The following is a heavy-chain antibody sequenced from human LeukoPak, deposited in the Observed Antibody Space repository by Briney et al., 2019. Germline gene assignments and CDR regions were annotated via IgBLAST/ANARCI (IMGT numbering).Heavy chain of an antibody. Sequence: GGSLRLSCAASGFTFSSYGMHWVRQAPGKGLEWVAFIRYDGSNKYYADSVKGRFTISRDNSKNTLYLQMNSLRAEDTAVYYCAKGGGSYYVYFDYWGQGTLVTVSS. V-gene: IGHV3-30*02. CDR1: GFTFSSYG. J-gene: IGHJ4*02. CDR2: IRYDGSNK. D-gene: IGHD1-26*01. CDR3: AKGGGSYYVYFDY.